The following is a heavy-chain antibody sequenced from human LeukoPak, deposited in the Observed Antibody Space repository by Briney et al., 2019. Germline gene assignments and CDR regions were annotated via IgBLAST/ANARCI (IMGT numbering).Heavy chain of an antibody. CDR2: INPNSGGT. V-gene: IGHV1-2*02. CDR3: ARSDQYYYDSSGQNHDAFDI. CDR1: GYTFTGYY. Sequence: GASVKVSRKAPGYTFTGYYMHWVRQAPGQGLEWMGWINPNSGGTNYAQKFQGRVTMTRDTSISTAYMELSRLRSDDTAVYYCARSDQYYYDSSGQNHDAFDIWGQGTMVTVSS. D-gene: IGHD3-22*01. J-gene: IGHJ3*02.